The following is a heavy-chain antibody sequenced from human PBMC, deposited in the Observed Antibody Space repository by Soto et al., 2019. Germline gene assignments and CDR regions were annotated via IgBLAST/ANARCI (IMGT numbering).Heavy chain of an antibody. V-gene: IGHV3-21*01. CDR3: ARESGYCSSTSCPYYYYGMDV. Sequence: RGSLRLSCAASGFTFSSYSMNWVRQAPGKGLEWVSSISSSSSYIYYADSVKGRFTISRDNAKNSLYLQMNSLRAEDTAVYYCARESGYCSSTSCPYYYYGMDVWGQGTTVTVSS. D-gene: IGHD2-2*01. J-gene: IGHJ6*02. CDR1: GFTFSSYS. CDR2: ISSSSSYI.